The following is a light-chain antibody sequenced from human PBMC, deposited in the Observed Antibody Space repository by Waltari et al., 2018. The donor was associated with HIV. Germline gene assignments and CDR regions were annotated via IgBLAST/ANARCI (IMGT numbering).Light chain of an antibody. J-gene: IGLJ2*01. CDR3: AVWDDSLSGSVV. Sequence: QSVLTQPPSASGAPGQRVSISCSGGNSNIGRYAVSWYQQLPGTAPKLLIYSNTQRPSGVPDRCSGSKSGTSASLAIGGLQSEDEADYYCAVWDDSLSGSVVFGGGTKLTVL. CDR1: NSNIGRYA. V-gene: IGLV1-44*01. CDR2: SNT.